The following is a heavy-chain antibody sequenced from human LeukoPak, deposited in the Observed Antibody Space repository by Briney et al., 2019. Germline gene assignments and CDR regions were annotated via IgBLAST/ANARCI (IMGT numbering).Heavy chain of an antibody. V-gene: IGHV3-74*01. Sequence: GGSLRLSCATSGFTFSTYWMHWVRQTPGKELEWVARINSDGRTTVYAGSVRGRFAISRDNAKNTLYLQMNSLRAEDTAVYYCTSDSPDYGMDVWGQGTTVIVSS. CDR3: TSDSPDYGMDV. CDR2: INSDGRTT. CDR1: GFTFSTYW. J-gene: IGHJ6*02.